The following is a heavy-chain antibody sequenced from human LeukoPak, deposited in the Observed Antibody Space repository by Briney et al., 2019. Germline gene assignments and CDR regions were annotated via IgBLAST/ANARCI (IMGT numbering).Heavy chain of an antibody. J-gene: IGHJ6*03. CDR2: IYYTET. Sequence: SETLSLTCTVSGGSVSDYYWSWIRQSPGKGLEWIGYIYYTETSYNPSLKSRVTISADTSKNQFSLKLSSVTAADTAVYYCARDHDYVWGSYRENYYYYYMDVWGKGTTVTISS. CDR3: ARDHDYVWGSYRENYYYYYMDV. V-gene: IGHV4-59*02. D-gene: IGHD3-16*02. CDR1: GGSVSDYY.